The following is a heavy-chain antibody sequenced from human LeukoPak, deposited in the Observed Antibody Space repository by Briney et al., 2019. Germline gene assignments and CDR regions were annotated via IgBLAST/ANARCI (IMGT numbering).Heavy chain of an antibody. CDR3: ARQDIWFGELVV. Sequence: SETLSLTCIVSGGSISRSSYYWGWLRQPPGKGLEWIGTISDSGNTYYSPSLKSRVTISVDTSKNQLSLKLRFVTAADTAVYYCARQDIWFGELVVWGQGTTVTVSS. D-gene: IGHD3-10*01. CDR1: GGSISRSSYY. CDR2: ISDSGNT. V-gene: IGHV4-39*01. J-gene: IGHJ6*02.